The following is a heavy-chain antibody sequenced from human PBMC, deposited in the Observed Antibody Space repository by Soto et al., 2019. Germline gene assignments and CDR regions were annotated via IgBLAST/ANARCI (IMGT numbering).Heavy chain of an antibody. CDR2: INAGNGNT. CDR1: GYTFTSYA. V-gene: IGHV1-3*01. Sequence: ASVKVSCKASGYTFTSYAMHWVRQAPGQRLEWMGWINAGNGNTKYSQKFQGRVTITRDTSASTAYMELSSLRSEDTAVYYCARALIWLRAFDIWGQGTMLTVSS. J-gene: IGHJ3*02. D-gene: IGHD5-18*01. CDR3: ARALIWLRAFDI.